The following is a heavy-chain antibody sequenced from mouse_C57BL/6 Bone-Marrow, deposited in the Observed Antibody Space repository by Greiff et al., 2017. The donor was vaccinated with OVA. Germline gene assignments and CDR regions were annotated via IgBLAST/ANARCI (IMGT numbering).Heavy chain of an antibody. CDR1: GFTFSSYA. V-gene: IGHV5-4*01. J-gene: IGHJ2*01. CDR3: ASYYYGSSYDY. D-gene: IGHD1-1*01. Sequence: EVQGVESGGGLVKPGGSLKLSCAASGFTFSSYAMSWVRQTPEKRLEWVATIADDGGDTYYPDNVKGRFTISRDNAKNNLYLQMSHRKSEDTAMDYCASYYYGSSYDYWGQGTTLTVSS. CDR2: IADDGGDT.